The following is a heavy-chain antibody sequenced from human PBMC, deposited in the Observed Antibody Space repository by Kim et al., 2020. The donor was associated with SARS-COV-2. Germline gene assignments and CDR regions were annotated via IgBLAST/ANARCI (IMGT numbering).Heavy chain of an antibody. CDR3: AADRGYTYGKYYYGMDV. V-gene: IGHV1-58*01. Sequence: SVKVSCKTSGFTFSTTAVQWVRQARGQRPEWIGSIVIGTGNTNSAQRFQERVTMISDMSTSRVYMELDSLTPEDTAVYYCAADRGYTYGKYYYGMDVWG. J-gene: IGHJ6*01. D-gene: IGHD1-1*01. CDR2: IVIGTGNT. CDR1: GFTFSTTA.